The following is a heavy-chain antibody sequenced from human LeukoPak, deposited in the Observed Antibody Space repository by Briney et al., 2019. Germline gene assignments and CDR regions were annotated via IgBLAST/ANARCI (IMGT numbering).Heavy chain of an antibody. D-gene: IGHD5-18*01. V-gene: IGHV3-7*01. J-gene: IGHJ4*02. CDR3: ARGGTWIQLCDY. Sequence: GGSLRLSCAASGFTFSSYWMSWVRQAPGKGLEWVANIRQDGSESHYVDSVKGRFTISRDNAKNSVSLQMNSLRAEDTAVYYCARGGTWIQLCDYWGQGTLVTVSS. CDR2: IRQDGSES. CDR1: GFTFSSYW.